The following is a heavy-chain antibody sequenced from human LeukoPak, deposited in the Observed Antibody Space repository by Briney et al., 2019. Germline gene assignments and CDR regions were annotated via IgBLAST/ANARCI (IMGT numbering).Heavy chain of an antibody. D-gene: IGHD3-22*01. J-gene: IGHJ6*02. CDR2: MNPGSGNT. CDR1: GYTFGSYD. CDR3: ARLSETAAYYYTSGYYFLGY. V-gene: IGHV1-8*02. Sequence: GASVKVSCKASGYTFGSYDINWVRKATGQGLEWMGWMNPGSGNTGYAQRFQGRVTMTRDTSTNTAYMELSGLRSEDTAIYYCARLSETAAYYYTSGYYFLGYWGQGTTVTVSS.